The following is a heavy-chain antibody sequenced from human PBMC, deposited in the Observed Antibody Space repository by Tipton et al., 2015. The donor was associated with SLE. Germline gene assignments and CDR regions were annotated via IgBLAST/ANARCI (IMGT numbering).Heavy chain of an antibody. D-gene: IGHD6-19*01. CDR3: AREGGSSGWYEVDY. V-gene: IGHV4-59*01. CDR1: GGSISSYY. Sequence: TLSLTCTVSGGSISSYYWSWIRQPPGKGLEWIGYIYYSGSTNYNPSLKSRVTISVDTSKNQFSLKLSSVTAADTAVYYCAREGGSSGWYEVDYWGQGTLVPGPS. J-gene: IGHJ4*02. CDR2: IYYSGST.